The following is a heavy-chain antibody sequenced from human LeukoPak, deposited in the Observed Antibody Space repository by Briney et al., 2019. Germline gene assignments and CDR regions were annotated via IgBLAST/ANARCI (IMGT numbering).Heavy chain of an antibody. CDR2: IYYSGST. Sequence: SETLSLTCTVSGGSISSYYWSWIRQPPGKGLEWIGYIYYSGSTNYNPSLKSRVTISVDTSKNQFSLKLSSVTAAATAVYYCARLDSSGWYSLYWGQGTLVTVSS. D-gene: IGHD6-19*01. CDR1: GGSISSYY. CDR3: ARLDSSGWYSLY. V-gene: IGHV4-59*08. J-gene: IGHJ4*02.